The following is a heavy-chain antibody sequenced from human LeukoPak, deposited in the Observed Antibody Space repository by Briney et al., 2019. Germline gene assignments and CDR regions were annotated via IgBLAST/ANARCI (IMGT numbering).Heavy chain of an antibody. CDR1: GGSFSTYS. CDR2: INHIRST. Sequence: PSETLSLTCAVYGGSFSTYSWSWIRQPPGKGLEWIGEINHIRSTNFNPSLKSRVTISLDTSKNQFSLRLTSVTAADTAVYYCARRRDSSGWRTGKYYFDYWGQGTLVTVSS. CDR3: ARRRDSSGWRTGKYYFDY. V-gene: IGHV4-34*01. D-gene: IGHD6-19*01. J-gene: IGHJ4*02.